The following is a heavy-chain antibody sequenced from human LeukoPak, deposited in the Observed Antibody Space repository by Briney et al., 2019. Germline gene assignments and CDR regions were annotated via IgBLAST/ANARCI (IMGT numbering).Heavy chain of an antibody. CDR2: INHSGST. CDR3: ARRRITMVRGVSRNNWFDP. CDR1: GESFSGYY. D-gene: IGHD3-10*01. Sequence: PSETLSLTCAVYGESFSGYYWSWIRQPPGKGLEWIGEINHSGSTNYNPSLKSRVTISVDTSKNQFSLKLSSVTAADTAVYYCARRRITMVRGVSRNNWFDPWGQGTLLTVSS. V-gene: IGHV4-34*01. J-gene: IGHJ5*02.